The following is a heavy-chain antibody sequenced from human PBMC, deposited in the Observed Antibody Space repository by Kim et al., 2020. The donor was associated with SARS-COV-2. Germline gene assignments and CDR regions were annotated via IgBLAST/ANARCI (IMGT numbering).Heavy chain of an antibody. CDR2: IYYSGST. Sequence: SETLSLTCTVSGGSISSYYWSWIRQPPEKGLEWIGYIYYSGSTNYNPSLKSRVTISVDTSKNQFSLKLSSVTAADTAVYYCARGWYYYDSSGYRGGFDYWGQGTLVTVSS. V-gene: IGHV4-59*01. J-gene: IGHJ4*02. CDR3: ARGWYYYDSSGYRGGFDY. D-gene: IGHD3-22*01. CDR1: GGSISSYY.